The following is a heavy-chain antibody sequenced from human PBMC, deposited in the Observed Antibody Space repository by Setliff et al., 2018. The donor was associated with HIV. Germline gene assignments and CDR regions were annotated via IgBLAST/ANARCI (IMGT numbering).Heavy chain of an antibody. J-gene: IGHJ1*01. Sequence: SVKVSCKASGNTFSSYGITWVRQAPGQGLEWMGGTTPLLGTTNYAQKFQGRVTITAGKSTSTVYMELRNLRSDDTAVYYCARGWSEGTTVVQVEYFHHWGQGTLVTVSS. D-gene: IGHD3-10*01. CDR2: TTPLLGTT. CDR3: ARGWSEGTTVVQVEYFHH. CDR1: GNTFSSYG. V-gene: IGHV1-69*10.